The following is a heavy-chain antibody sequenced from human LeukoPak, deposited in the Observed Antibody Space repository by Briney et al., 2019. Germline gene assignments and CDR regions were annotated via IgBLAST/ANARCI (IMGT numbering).Heavy chain of an antibody. CDR1: GFIISNSW. Sequence: GGSLRLSCAASGFIISNSWMDWVRQAPGKGLVWVSRINSDGSITSYADSVKGRFTISRDNAKNTLYLQMNSLRAEDTAVYYCARDKQQLANWFDPWGQGTLVTVSS. CDR2: INSDGSIT. CDR3: ARDKQQLANWFDP. D-gene: IGHD6-13*01. J-gene: IGHJ5*02. V-gene: IGHV3-74*01.